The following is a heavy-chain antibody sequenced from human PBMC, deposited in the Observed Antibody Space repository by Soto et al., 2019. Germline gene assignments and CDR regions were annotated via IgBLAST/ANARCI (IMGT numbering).Heavy chain of an antibody. V-gene: IGHV3-9*01. Sequence: EVQLVESGGGLVQPGRSLRLSCAASGFTFDDYAMHWVRQAPGKGLEWVSGISWNSGSIGYADSVKGRFTISRDNAKNSLYLQMNRLRAADTPFYSSTNGGHLLVEGGGYWGQGTLVTVSS. D-gene: IGHD2-2*01. CDR1: GFTFDDYA. J-gene: IGHJ4*02. CDR2: ISWNSGSI. CDR3: TNGGHLLVEGGGY.